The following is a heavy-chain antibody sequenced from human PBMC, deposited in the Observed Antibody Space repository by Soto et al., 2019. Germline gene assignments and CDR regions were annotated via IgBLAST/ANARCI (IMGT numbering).Heavy chain of an antibody. D-gene: IGHD3-10*01. CDR1: GGSISSYY. J-gene: IGHJ4*02. CDR3: ARHNYGSGSTYFDY. V-gene: IGHV4-59*08. Sequence: QVQLQESGPGLVKPSETLSLTCTVYGGSISSYYCSWIRQPPGKVLEWIGYIYYSGSTNYNPSLKSRVTISVDMSKNQLSLKLHSMTAADTAVYYCARHNYGSGSTYFDYWGQGTLVTVSS. CDR2: IYYSGST.